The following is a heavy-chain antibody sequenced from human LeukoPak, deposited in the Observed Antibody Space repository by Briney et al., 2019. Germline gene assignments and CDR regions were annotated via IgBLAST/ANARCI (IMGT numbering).Heavy chain of an antibody. CDR1: GFSFSNHW. V-gene: IGHV3-7*04. D-gene: IGHD5-24*01. CDR2: IKQDRSEK. J-gene: IGHJ3*01. CDR3: ARLLGMATIFDV. Sequence: GGSLRLSCEASGFSFSNHWMSWVRQAPGKGLEWVANIKQDRSEKSYVDSVKGRFTISRDNAKNSVYLQMNSLRGEDTAVYYCARLLGMATIFDVWGQGTMVTVSS.